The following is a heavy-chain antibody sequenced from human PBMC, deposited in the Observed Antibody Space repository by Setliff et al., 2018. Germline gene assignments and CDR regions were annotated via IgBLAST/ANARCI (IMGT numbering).Heavy chain of an antibody. V-gene: IGHV1-69*06. D-gene: IGHD2-8*01. J-gene: IGHJ4*02. CDR3: SRLVRYCTTTTCQRASGAEF. Sequence: SVKVSCKASGYSFSSNAFHWVRQAPGQGLEWMGGIIPLLETAKYAQKFQGRVTITADKSTSTGYMELSSLRSDDTAVYYCSRLVRYCTTTTCQRASGAEFWGQGTLVTVSS. CDR1: GYSFSSNA. CDR2: IIPLLETA.